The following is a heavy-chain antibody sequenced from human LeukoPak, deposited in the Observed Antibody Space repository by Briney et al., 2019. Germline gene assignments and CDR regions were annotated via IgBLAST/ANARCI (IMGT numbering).Heavy chain of an antibody. J-gene: IGHJ3*02. Sequence: GGSLRLSCAASGFTVSSNYMSWVREAPGQGLEWVSVIYSGGTTYYADSVKGRFTISRDNSKNTLYLQMSSLRAEDTALYYCARERLGGADAFDIWGQGTMVTVSS. V-gene: IGHV3-66*01. CDR1: GFTVSSNY. CDR3: ARERLGGADAFDI. CDR2: IYSGGTT. D-gene: IGHD3-16*01.